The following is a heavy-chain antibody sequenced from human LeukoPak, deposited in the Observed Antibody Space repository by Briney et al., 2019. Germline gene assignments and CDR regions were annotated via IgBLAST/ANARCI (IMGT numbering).Heavy chain of an antibody. CDR2: IYYSGST. V-gene: IGHV4-59*01. CDR3: ARDQWYCSSTSCTGFDY. Sequence: PSETLSLTCTVSGGSISSYYWSWIRQPPGKGLEWIGYIYYSGSTNYNPSLKSRVTISVDTSKNQFSLKLSSVTAADTAVYYCARDQWYCSSTSCTGFDYWGQGTLVTVSS. D-gene: IGHD2-2*01. CDR1: GGSISSYY. J-gene: IGHJ4*02.